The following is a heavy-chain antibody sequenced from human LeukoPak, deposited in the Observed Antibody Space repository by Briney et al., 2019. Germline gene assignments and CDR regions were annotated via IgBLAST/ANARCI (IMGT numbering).Heavy chain of an antibody. Sequence: ASVKFSCKASGYTFTSYGISWVRQAPGQGLEWMGWISAYNGNTNYAQKLQGRVTMTTDTSTSTAYMELRSLRSDDTAVYYCARAGGYYDSSGYYYVGQIDYWGQGTLVTVYS. CDR1: GYTFTSYG. CDR3: ARAGGYYDSSGYYYVGQIDY. CDR2: ISAYNGNT. V-gene: IGHV1-18*01. J-gene: IGHJ4*02. D-gene: IGHD3-22*01.